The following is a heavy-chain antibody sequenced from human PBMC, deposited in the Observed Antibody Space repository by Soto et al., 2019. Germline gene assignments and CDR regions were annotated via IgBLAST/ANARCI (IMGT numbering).Heavy chain of an antibody. D-gene: IGHD2-2*01. V-gene: IGHV4-30-4*01. CDR3: ARAVVPAAIPFDY. CDR1: GGSISSGDYY. Sequence: SETLSLTCTVSGGSISSGDYYWSWIRQPPGKGLEWIGYIYYSGSTYYNPSLKSRVTISVDTSKNQFSLKLSSVTAADTAVYYCARAVVPAAIPFDYWGQGTLVTVSS. CDR2: IYYSGST. J-gene: IGHJ4*02.